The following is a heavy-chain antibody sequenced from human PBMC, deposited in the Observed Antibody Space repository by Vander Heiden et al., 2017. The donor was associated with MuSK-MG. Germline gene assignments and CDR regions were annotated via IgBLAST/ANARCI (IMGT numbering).Heavy chain of an antibody. CDR1: GFSLTTSGVG. D-gene: IGHD3-10*01. CDR3: ARRGDNYGWGDY. V-gene: IGHV2-5*02. Sequence: QITLKESGPTLVKPTQTLTLTCTFSGFSLTTSGVGVGWIRQPPGKALEWLALIYWDDDKRYSPSLRSRLTITKDTSKNQVVLTLTNMDPLDTATYYCARRGDNYGWGDYWGQGTLVTVSS. CDR2: IYWDDDK. J-gene: IGHJ4*02.